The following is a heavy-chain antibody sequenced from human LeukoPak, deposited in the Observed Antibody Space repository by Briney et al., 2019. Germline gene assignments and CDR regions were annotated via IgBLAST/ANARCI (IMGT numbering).Heavy chain of an antibody. V-gene: IGHV1-2*02. CDR3: ARGGEVCSSTSCYRGHEY. CDR1: GYTFSDYY. Sequence: ASVKVSCKASGYTFSDYYIHWVRRAPGQGLEWMGWINPDSGGTKSAQNFQGRVTMTRDTSISTVYMELTSLKSDDTAVYYCARGGEVCSSTSCYRGHEYWGQGTLVTVSS. J-gene: IGHJ4*02. D-gene: IGHD2-2*01. CDR2: INPDSGGT.